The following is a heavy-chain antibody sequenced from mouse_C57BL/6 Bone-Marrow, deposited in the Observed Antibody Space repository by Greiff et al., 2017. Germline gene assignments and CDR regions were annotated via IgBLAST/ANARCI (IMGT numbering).Heavy chain of an antibody. J-gene: IGHJ4*01. CDR3: TRHYSNYGREMDY. CDR1: GFNIKDDY. CDR2: IDPENGDT. V-gene: IGHV14-4*01. D-gene: IGHD2-5*01. Sequence: EVQLQQSGAELVRPGASVKLSCTASGFNIKDDYMHWVKQRPEQGLEWIGWIDPENGDTEYASKFQGKATITADTSSNTAYLQLSSLTSEDTAVYYCTRHYSNYGREMDYWGQGTSVTVSS.